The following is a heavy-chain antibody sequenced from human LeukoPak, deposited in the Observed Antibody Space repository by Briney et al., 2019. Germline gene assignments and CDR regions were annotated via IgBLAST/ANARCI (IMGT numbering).Heavy chain of an antibody. V-gene: IGHV1-8*01. D-gene: IGHD5-18*01. Sequence: GASVKVSCKASGYTFTSYDITWVRQATGQGLEWMGWMNPNSGNTGYAQKFQGRVTMTRNTSISTAYMELSSLRSEDTAVYYCAGGPRGYSYQDYWGQGTLVTVSS. CDR2: MNPNSGNT. CDR3: AGGPRGYSYQDY. J-gene: IGHJ4*02. CDR1: GYTFTSYD.